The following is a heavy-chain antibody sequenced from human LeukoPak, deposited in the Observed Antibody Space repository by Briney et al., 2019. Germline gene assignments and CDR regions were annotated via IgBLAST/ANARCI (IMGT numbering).Heavy chain of an antibody. CDR3: AKEFSLLVVRGGGVDY. Sequence: GGSLRLSCAASGFTFSSYGMSWVRQAPGKGLEWVSAISGSGGSTYYADSVKGRFTISRDNSKNSLYLQMNGLRTEDTALYYCAKEFSLLVVRGGGVDYWGQGTLVTVSS. CDR1: GFTFSSYG. CDR2: ISGSGGST. D-gene: IGHD3-10*01. V-gene: IGHV3-23*01. J-gene: IGHJ4*02.